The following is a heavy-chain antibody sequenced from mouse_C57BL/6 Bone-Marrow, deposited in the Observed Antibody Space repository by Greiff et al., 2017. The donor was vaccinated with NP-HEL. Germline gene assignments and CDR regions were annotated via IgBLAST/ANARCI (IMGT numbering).Heavy chain of an antibody. CDR3: ARIWSYYFDY. J-gene: IGHJ2*01. CDR2: IYPGGGYT. V-gene: IGHV1-63*01. Sequence: QVQLQQSGAELVRPGTSVKMSCKASGYTFTNYWIGWAKQRPGHGLEWIGDIYPGGGYTNYNEKFKGKATLTADKSFSTAYMQFSSLTSEDSAIYYCARIWSYYFDYWGQGTTLTVSS. CDR1: GYTFTNYW.